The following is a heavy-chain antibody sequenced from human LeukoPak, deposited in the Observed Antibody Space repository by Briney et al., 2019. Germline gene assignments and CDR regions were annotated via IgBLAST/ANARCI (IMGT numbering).Heavy chain of an antibody. D-gene: IGHD1/OR15-1a*01. Sequence: SETLSLTCTVSGGSISSYYWSWIRQPPGKGLEWIGYIYTSGSTNYNPSLKSRVTISVDTSKNQFSLKLSSVTAADTAVYYCARLPRITGKTHYFDYWGQGTLVTVSS. J-gene: IGHJ4*02. CDR3: ARLPRITGKTHYFDY. CDR1: GGSISSYY. CDR2: IYTSGST. V-gene: IGHV4-4*09.